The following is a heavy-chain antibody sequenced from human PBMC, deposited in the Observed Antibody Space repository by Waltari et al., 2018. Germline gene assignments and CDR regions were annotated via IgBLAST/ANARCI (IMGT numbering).Heavy chain of an antibody. CDR3: ARDRYQFDSSGYYLFDY. V-gene: IGHV1-18*01. Sequence: QVQLVQSGAEVKKPGASVKVSCKASGYTFDNYGVSWVRQAPGQGLEWMLWISAYNGKTYFAPKFQGRVTVTTDTSTSTAYMELRSLRSDDTAVYYCARDRYQFDSSGYYLFDYWGQGTLVTVSS. D-gene: IGHD3-22*01. CDR1: GYTFDNYG. J-gene: IGHJ4*02. CDR2: ISAYNGKT.